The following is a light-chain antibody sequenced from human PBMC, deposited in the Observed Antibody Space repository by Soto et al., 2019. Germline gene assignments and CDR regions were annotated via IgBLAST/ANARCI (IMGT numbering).Light chain of an antibody. J-gene: IGLJ3*02. CDR3: CSYAGSNNLV. Sequence: QSALTQPPSASGSPGQSVTISCTGTSSDVGGYNFVSWYQQHPGKAPKLLIYEVSKRPSGVPDRFSGSKSGNTASLTVSGPQAEDEADYYCCSYAGSNNLVFGGGTKVTVL. CDR1: SSDVGGYNF. CDR2: EVS. V-gene: IGLV2-8*01.